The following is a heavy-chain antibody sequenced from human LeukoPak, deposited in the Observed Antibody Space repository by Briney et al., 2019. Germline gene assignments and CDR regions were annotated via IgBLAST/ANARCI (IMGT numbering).Heavy chain of an antibody. CDR2: ISAYNGNT. J-gene: IGHJ4*02. D-gene: IGHD3-10*01. CDR1: GYTFTSYG. Sequence: VASVKVSCKASGYTFTSYGISWVRQAPGQGLEWMGWISAYNGNTNYAQKLQGRVTMTTDTSTTTAYVELSSLRSEDTAVYYCARRELESSINWGQGTLVTVSS. CDR3: ARRELESSIN. V-gene: IGHV1-18*01.